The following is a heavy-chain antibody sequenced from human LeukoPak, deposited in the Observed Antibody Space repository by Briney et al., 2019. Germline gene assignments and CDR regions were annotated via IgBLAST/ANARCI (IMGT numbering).Heavy chain of an antibody. J-gene: IGHJ4*02. CDR1: GFTSDCCA. Sequence: GGSLRLSCAASGFTSDCCAMSWVRQAPGKGLEWVSAISGSGGSTYYADSVKGRFTISRDNSKNTLYLQMNSLRAEDTATYYCAKRTYCSSTSCYLPGQTVDYWGQGTLVTVSS. D-gene: IGHD2-2*01. V-gene: IGHV3-23*01. CDR2: ISGSGGST. CDR3: AKRTYCSSTSCYLPGQTVDY.